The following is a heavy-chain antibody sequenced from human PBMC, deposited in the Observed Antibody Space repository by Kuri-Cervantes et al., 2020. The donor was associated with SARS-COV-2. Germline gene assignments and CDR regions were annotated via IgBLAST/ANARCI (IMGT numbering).Heavy chain of an antibody. CDR2: ISSSSSYI. D-gene: IGHD2-2*01. CDR1: GFTFSSYS. CDR3: ARGSCSSTSCYYTNWFDP. Sequence: GESLKISCAASGFTFSSYSMNWVRQAPGKGLEWVSSISSSSSYIYYADSVKGRFTISRDNAKNSLYLQMNGLRAEDTAVYYCARGSCSSTSCYYTNWFDPWGQGTLVTVSS. J-gene: IGHJ5*02. V-gene: IGHV3-21*01.